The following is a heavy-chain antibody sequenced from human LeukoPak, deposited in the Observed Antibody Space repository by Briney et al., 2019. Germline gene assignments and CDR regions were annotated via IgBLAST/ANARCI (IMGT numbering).Heavy chain of an antibody. V-gene: IGHV4-31*03. CDR2: IYYSGST. D-gene: IGHD3-22*01. CDR1: GGSISSGGYY. Sequence: SQTLSLTCTVSGGSISSGGYYWSWIRPHPGKGLEWIGYIYYSGSTYYNPSLKSRVTISVDTSKNQFSLKLSSVTAADTAVYYWARKKMNSSVYLHFEVGGQGTLVPVSS. J-gene: IGHJ4*02. CDR3: ARKKMNSSVYLHFEV.